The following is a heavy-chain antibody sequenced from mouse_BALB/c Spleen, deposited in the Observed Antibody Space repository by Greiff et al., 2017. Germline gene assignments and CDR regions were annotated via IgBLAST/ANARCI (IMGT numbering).Heavy chain of an antibody. CDR1: GFTFSSYG. CDR3: ARDVITTRRPIYYYAMDY. CDR2: INSNGGST. Sequence: EVKLVESGGGLVQPGGSLKLSCAASGFTFSSYGMSWVRQTPDKRLELVATINSNGGSTYYPDSVKGRFTISRDNAKNTLYLQMSSLKSEDTAMYYCARDVITTRRPIYYYAMDYWGQGTSVTVSS. J-gene: IGHJ4*01. V-gene: IGHV5-6-3*01. D-gene: IGHD2-4*01.